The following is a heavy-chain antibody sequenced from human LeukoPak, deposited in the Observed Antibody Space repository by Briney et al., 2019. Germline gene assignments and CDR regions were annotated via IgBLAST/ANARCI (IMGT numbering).Heavy chain of an antibody. CDR3: ARDLGVIVATPTGYGY. V-gene: IGHV1-2*02. Sequence: ASVKVSCKASGYTFTGYYMHWVRQAPGQGPEWMGWINLSSGGTNSAQKFLGRVTMTRDTSISTAYMELSRLRSDDTAVYYCARDLGVIVATPTGYGYWGQGTLVTVSS. D-gene: IGHD5-12*01. CDR2: INLSSGGT. J-gene: IGHJ4*02. CDR1: GYTFTGYY.